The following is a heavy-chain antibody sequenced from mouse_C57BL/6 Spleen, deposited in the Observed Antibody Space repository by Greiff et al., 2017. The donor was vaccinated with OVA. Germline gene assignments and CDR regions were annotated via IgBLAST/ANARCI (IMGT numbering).Heavy chain of an antibody. V-gene: IGHV1-82*01. CDR1: GYAFSSSW. D-gene: IGHD1-1*01. CDR3: AREELRRFDY. Sequence: QVQLQQPGPELVKPGASVKISCKASGYAFSSSWMNWVKQRPGKGLEWIGRIYPGDGDTNYNGKFKGKATLTADKSSSTAYMQLSRLTSEDSAVYFCAREELRRFDYWGQGTTLTVSS. CDR2: IYPGDGDT. J-gene: IGHJ2*01.